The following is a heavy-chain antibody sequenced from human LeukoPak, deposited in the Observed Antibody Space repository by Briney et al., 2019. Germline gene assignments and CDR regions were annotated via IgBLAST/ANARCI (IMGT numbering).Heavy chain of an antibody. CDR1: GFTFSSSG. CDR2: IRYDGSNK. CDR3: AKDQASYNILTGFHRYRGLIDY. J-gene: IGHJ4*02. V-gene: IGHV3-30*02. D-gene: IGHD3-9*01. Sequence: GGSLILCCGASGFTFSSSGMHWVRQAPGKGLEWVSFIRYDGSNKYDVDSVKGRFTISRDNTKNTLYLQMNSLRAEDTAVYYCAKDQASYNILTGFHRYRGLIDYWGQGTLVTVPP.